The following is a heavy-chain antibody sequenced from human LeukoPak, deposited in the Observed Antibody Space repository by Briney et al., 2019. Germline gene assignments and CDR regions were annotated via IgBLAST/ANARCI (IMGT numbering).Heavy chain of an antibody. Sequence: ASVKVSCKASGGTFSSYAISWVRQAPGQGLEWMGGIIPIFGTANYAQKFQGRVTITADKSTSTAYMELNSLRAEDTALYYCARGYSSSLYYYMDVWGKGTTVTVSS. J-gene: IGHJ6*03. CDR3: ARGYSSSLYYYMDV. D-gene: IGHD6-13*01. V-gene: IGHV1-69*06. CDR1: GGTFSSYA. CDR2: IIPIFGTA.